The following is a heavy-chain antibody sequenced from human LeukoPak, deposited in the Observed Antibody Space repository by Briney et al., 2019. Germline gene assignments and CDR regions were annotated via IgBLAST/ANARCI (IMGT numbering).Heavy chain of an antibody. CDR1: GFTFSSYE. CDR2: ISSSGSTI. CDR3: AKDRGYSSGWFDY. D-gene: IGHD6-19*01. V-gene: IGHV3-48*03. J-gene: IGHJ4*02. Sequence: GGSLRLSCAASGFTFSSYEMNWVRQAPGKGLEWVSYISSSGSTIYYADSVKGRFTISRDNSKNTLYLQMNSLRAEDTAVYYCAKDRGYSSGWFDYWGQGTLVTVSS.